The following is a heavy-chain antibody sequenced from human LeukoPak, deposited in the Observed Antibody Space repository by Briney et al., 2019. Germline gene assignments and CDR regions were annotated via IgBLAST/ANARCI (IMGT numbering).Heavy chain of an antibody. CDR2: ITGSGGGT. D-gene: IGHD3-22*01. V-gene: IGHV3-23*01. Sequence: GGSLRLSCAASGSTFSNYAMSWVRQAPGKGLERVSGITGSGGGTYYADSVKGRCTISRDNSKKTLYLQMNSLRAEDTAVYYCAKDGSGYYPNYFDYWGQGTLVTVSS. J-gene: IGHJ4*02. CDR1: GSTFSNYA. CDR3: AKDGSGYYPNYFDY.